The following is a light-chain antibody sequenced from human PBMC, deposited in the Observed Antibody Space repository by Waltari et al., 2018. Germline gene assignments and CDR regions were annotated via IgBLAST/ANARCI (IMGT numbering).Light chain of an antibody. CDR3: AAWDDNLNGRVI. CDR2: STT. CDR1: DSNSGRKA. J-gene: IGLJ2*01. V-gene: IGLV1-44*01. Sequence: QSVLTQAPSVSAPPGQRVTISCAGSDSNSGRKAVNWLHPVPGTAPKLIIYSTTHRPSGVPDRFSGSKSGTSASLAITGLQSEDEGDYFCAAWDDNLNGRVIFGGGTKLTVL.